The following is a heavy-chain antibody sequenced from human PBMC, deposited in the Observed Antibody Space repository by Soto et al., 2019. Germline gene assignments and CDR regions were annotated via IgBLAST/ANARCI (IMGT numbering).Heavy chain of an antibody. Sequence: QVQLVESGGGVVQPGRSLRLSCAASGFTFSSYGMHWVRQAPGKGLEWVAVIWDDGSNKYYADSVKGRFTISRDNSKNTLDLQMNSLRAEDTAVYYCAREPPNYYYYYMDVWGKGTTVTVSS. CDR1: GFTFSSYG. J-gene: IGHJ6*03. CDR3: AREPPNYYYYYMDV. CDR2: IWDDGSNK. V-gene: IGHV3-33*01.